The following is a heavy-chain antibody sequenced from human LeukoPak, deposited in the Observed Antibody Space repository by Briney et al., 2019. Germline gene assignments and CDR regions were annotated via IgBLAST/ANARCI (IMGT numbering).Heavy chain of an antibody. J-gene: IGHJ4*02. CDR1: GFTFSSYW. V-gene: IGHV3-74*01. CDR2: INGDGSIT. Sequence: GGSLRLSCAASGFTFSSYWMHWVRQAPGKGLVWVSRINGDGSITTYADSVKGRFTISRDNAKNMLYLQLDSLTAGDTAVYYCSRGLVGYYHDSSTYPDSWGQGTLVTVSS. D-gene: IGHD3-22*01. CDR3: SRGLVGYYHDSSTYPDS.